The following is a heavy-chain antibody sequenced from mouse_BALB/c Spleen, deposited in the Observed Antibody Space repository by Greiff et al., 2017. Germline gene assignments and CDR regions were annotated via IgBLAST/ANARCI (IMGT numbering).Heavy chain of an antibody. CDR2: INSNGGST. CDR1: GFTFSSYY. J-gene: IGHJ3*01. Sequence: EVKVVESGGGLVKLGGSLKLSCAASGFTFSSYYMSWVRQTPEKRLELVAAINSNGGSTYYPDTVKGRFTISRDNAKNTLYLQMSSLKSEDTALYYCARRDDYAFFAYWGQGTLVTVSA. D-gene: IGHD2-4*01. V-gene: IGHV5-6-2*01. CDR3: ARRDDYAFFAY.